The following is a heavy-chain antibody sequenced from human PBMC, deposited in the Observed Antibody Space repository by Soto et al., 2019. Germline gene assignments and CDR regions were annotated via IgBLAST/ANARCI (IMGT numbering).Heavy chain of an antibody. CDR3: ASWELTYYYYGMDV. J-gene: IGHJ6*02. CDR1: GFTFSSYA. D-gene: IGHD1-26*01. V-gene: IGHV3-30-3*01. CDR2: ISYDGSNK. Sequence: SLRLSCAASGFTFSSYAMHWVRQAPGKGLEWVAVISYDGSNKYYADSVKGRFTISRDSSKNTLYLQMNSLRAEDTAVYYCASWELTYYYYGMDVWGQGTTVTVSS.